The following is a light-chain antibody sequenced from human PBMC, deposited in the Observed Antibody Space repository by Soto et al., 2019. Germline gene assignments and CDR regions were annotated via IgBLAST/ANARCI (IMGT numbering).Light chain of an antibody. Sequence: DFQMTQSPSTLSASVGDRVTITCRASQSVTHWLAWYQQKPGKAPNLLIYKVSNLESGVPSRFSGSGSGPEFNLTINGLQPADFATYYCQQFRTYPWTFGQGTKVDIK. CDR3: QQFRTYPWT. J-gene: IGKJ1*01. V-gene: IGKV1-5*03. CDR2: KVS. CDR1: QSVTHW.